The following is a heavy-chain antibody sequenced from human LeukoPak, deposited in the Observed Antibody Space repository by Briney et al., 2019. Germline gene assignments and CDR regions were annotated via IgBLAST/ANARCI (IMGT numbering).Heavy chain of an antibody. D-gene: IGHD4-23*01. V-gene: IGHV3-48*03. J-gene: IGHJ3*02. CDR3: ATDYGGNSGAFDI. Sequence: PGGSLRLSCAASGFIFSSYEMNWVRQAPGKGLEWVSYIGSGGGTKYYADSVKGRFTISRDNAKNSLYLQMNSLRAEDTAVYYCATDYGGNSGAFDIWGQGTMVTVSS. CDR2: IGSGGGTK. CDR1: GFIFSSYE.